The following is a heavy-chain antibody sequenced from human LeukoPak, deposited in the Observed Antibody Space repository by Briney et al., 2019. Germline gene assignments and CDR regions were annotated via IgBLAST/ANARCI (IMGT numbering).Heavy chain of an antibody. CDR1: GGSISSYY. CDR2: IYYSGST. J-gene: IGHJ5*02. Sequence: SETLSLACTVSGGSISSYYWSWIRQPPGKGVEWIGYIYYSGSTNYNPSLKSRVTISVDTSKNQFSLKLGSVTAADTAVYYCARHLKNWLDPWGQGTLVTVSS. CDR3: ARHLKNWLDP. V-gene: IGHV4-59*08.